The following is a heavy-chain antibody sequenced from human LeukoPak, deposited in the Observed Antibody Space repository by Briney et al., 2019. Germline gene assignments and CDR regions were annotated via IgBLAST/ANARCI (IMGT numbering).Heavy chain of an antibody. Sequence: GRSLRLSCAASGFTFDDYAMHWVRQAPGKGLEWVSGISWNSGSIGYADSVKGRFTISRDNAKNSLYLQMNSLRAEDTALYYCAKDLWQYSSSSPFDYWGQGTLVTVSS. V-gene: IGHV3-9*01. CDR1: GFTFDDYA. D-gene: IGHD6-13*01. CDR3: AKDLWQYSSSSPFDY. J-gene: IGHJ4*02. CDR2: ISWNSGSI.